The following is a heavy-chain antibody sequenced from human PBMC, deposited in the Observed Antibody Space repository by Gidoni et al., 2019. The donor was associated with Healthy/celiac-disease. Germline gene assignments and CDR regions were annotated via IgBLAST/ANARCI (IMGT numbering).Heavy chain of an antibody. CDR3: ARGRSVYGDYVGY. D-gene: IGHD4-17*01. Sequence: QLQLQESGPGLVKPSETLSLTCTVSGGSISSSSYYWGWIRQPPGKGLEWIGSIYYSGSTYYNPSLKSRVTISVDTSKNQFSLKLSSVTAADTAVYYCARGRSVYGDYVGYWGQGTLVTVSS. J-gene: IGHJ4*02. CDR1: GGSISSSSYY. CDR2: IYYSGST. V-gene: IGHV4-39*01.